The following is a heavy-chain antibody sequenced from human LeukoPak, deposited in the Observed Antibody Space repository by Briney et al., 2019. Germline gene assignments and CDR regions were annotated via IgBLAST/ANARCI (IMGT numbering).Heavy chain of an antibody. V-gene: IGHV3-21*01. Sequence: PGGSLRLSCAASGFTFNNYNMNWVRQAPGKALEWVSSITSSGTYIFYGDSLKGRFTISRDNAKNSMYLQMYSLRAEDTAVYYCARGHFDSSGTFDYWGQGTLVTVSS. CDR1: GFTFNNYN. D-gene: IGHD3-22*01. CDR2: ITSSGTYI. J-gene: IGHJ4*02. CDR3: ARGHFDSSGTFDY.